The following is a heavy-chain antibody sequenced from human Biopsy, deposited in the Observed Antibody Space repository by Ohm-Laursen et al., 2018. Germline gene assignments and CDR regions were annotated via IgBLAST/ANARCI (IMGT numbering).Heavy chain of an antibody. J-gene: IGHJ4*02. D-gene: IGHD1-1*01. Sequence: SSVKVSCKFSGYTLNELSMHWVRQVPGKGLEWMGGSAPKNGKTVYAQNFQARVSLTEDTSTDTAYMELRSLRSEDTAVYYCAADINVWNVNYWGQGTQVTVSS. CDR2: SAPKNGKT. CDR1: GYTLNELS. V-gene: IGHV1-24*01. CDR3: AADINVWNVNY.